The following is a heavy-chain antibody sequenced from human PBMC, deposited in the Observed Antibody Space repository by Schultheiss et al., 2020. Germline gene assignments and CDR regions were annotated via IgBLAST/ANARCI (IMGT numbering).Heavy chain of an antibody. CDR2: ISSSSSTI. CDR1: GFTFSSYS. J-gene: IGHJ3*02. V-gene: IGHV3-48*04. D-gene: IGHD6-13*01. Sequence: GGSLRLSCAASGFTFSSYSMNWVRQAPGKGLEWVSYISSSSSTIYYADSVKGRFTISRDNAKNSLYLQMNSLRAEDTALYYCAPGIAAAANDAFDIWGQGTRVNVSS. CDR3: APGIAAAANDAFDI.